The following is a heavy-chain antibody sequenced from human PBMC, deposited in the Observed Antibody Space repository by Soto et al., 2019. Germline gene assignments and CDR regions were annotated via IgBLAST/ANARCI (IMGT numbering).Heavy chain of an antibody. CDR3: ASDLAVALIDY. J-gene: IGHJ4*02. D-gene: IGHD6-19*01. V-gene: IGHV1-18*01. Sequence: QVQLVQSGAEVKKPGASVKVSCKASGYSFTSYGISWVRQAPGQGLEWMGWISAYNGNTKYAQKLQGRVTMTTDTSTSTAYMDLRSLRSDDTAGYYWASDLAVALIDYWGQATLVTVSS. CDR2: ISAYNGNT. CDR1: GYSFTSYG.